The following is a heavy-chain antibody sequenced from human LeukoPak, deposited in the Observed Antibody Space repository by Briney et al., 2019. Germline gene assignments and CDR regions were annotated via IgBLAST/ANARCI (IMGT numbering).Heavy chain of an antibody. CDR3: VRVPLHPTISHFDL. J-gene: IGHJ4*02. D-gene: IGHD1-14*01. CDR1: GGSISSYY. V-gene: IGHV4-59*01. CDR2: THYSGTT. Sequence: SESLSLTCTVSGGSISSYYWSWSRLPPGKGLEWIGYTHYSGTTNYNPSLKSRVTISIDTSKSQFSLKLSSVNAADTAVYYCVRVPLHPTISHFDLWGQGNLVTVSS.